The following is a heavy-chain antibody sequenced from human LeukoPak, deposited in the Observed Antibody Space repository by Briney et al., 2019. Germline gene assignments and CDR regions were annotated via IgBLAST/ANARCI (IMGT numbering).Heavy chain of an antibody. CDR1: GYTFTEHY. V-gene: IGHV1-2*02. CDR3: ARDLEFYHVLGGYYVPSFDS. Sequence: ASVKVSCKASGYTFTEHYIHWVRQAPGQGPEWMGWINPNIGVTKYAQKFVGRVTMTRDTSITTASMELSSLTSDDTAMYYCARDLEFYHVLGGYYVPSFDSWGQGALVTVSS. D-gene: IGHD3-3*01. J-gene: IGHJ4*02. CDR2: INPNIGVT.